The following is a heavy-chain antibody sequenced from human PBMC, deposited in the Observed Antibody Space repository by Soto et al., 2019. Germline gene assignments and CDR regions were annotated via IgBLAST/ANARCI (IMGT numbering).Heavy chain of an antibody. CDR2: INHSGTT. CDR1: GGSFSAYY. D-gene: IGHD6-13*01. V-gene: IGHV4-34*01. J-gene: IGHJ6*02. Sequence: SESMSLTCAVYGGSFSAYYWIWIRQPPGKGLEWIGEINHSGTTDYNPSLKSRVTISVGTSKNQYSLKLSSVTAADTAVYYCARGHRIAAAGTDYYYAMDVWGQGTTVTVSS. CDR3: ARGHRIAAAGTDYYYAMDV.